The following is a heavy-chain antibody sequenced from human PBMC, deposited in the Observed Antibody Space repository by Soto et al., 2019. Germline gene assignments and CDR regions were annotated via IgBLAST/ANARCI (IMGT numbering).Heavy chain of an antibody. J-gene: IGHJ5*01. V-gene: IGHV3-21*01. D-gene: IGHD2-2*01. CDR3: ARDPSDGRVGNCFEC. CDR1: GFTFSRYG. CDR2: ISSSTSYV. Sequence: GGSLRLSCAASGFTFSRYGMNWLRQAPGKGLEWVASISSSTSYVYYADSVKGRFSTSRDNAKNILYLEMYALRTEDTAVYYCARDPSDGRVGNCFECCGQGTRGTVAS.